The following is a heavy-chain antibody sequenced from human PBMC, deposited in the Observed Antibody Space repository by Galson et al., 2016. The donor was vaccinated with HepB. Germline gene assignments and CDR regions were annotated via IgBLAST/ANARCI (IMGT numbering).Heavy chain of an antibody. Sequence: SVKVSCKASGYTFSSDGISWVRQAPGQGLEWLGWIDTYSGNTNYAQKLQDRVTLTADTSTKTAYIELRSLRLDDTAMYFCARGSGWFRYWGQGTRVTVSS. CDR2: IDTYSGNT. J-gene: IGHJ4*02. D-gene: IGHD6-19*01. CDR1: GYTFSSDG. V-gene: IGHV1-18*01. CDR3: ARGSGWFRY.